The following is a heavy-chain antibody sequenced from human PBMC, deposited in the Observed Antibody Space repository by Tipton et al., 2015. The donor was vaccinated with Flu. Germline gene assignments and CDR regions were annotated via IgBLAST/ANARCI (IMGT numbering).Heavy chain of an antibody. V-gene: IGHV4-59*10. CDR1: GGSFSAYY. Sequence: TLSLTCAVYGGSFSAYYWSWLRQPAGKGLEWIGRISTSGSTNYNASLESRLTMSRDTSKNHFSLRLSSATAADTALYYCARDLRGYSGYTGGDAFDIWGQGIMVTVSS. CDR2: ISTSGST. D-gene: IGHD5-12*01. J-gene: IGHJ3*02. CDR3: ARDLRGYSGYTGGDAFDI.